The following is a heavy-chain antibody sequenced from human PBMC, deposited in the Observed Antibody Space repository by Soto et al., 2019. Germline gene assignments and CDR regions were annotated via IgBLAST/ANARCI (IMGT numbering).Heavy chain of an antibody. V-gene: IGHV4-59*01. CDR1: GDSITGYY. Sequence: PSETLSLTCSVSGDSITGYYWGWIRQPPGKGLEWIGSIIYSSGSTNYSPSLKSRVTISLDTSKNQFSLKLSSVTAADTAVYYCARGNFYYDSLTGFYPGYYFDYWGQGTRVTVSS. D-gene: IGHD3-9*01. CDR3: ARGNFYYDSLTGFYPGYYFDY. CDR2: IIYSSGST. J-gene: IGHJ4*02.